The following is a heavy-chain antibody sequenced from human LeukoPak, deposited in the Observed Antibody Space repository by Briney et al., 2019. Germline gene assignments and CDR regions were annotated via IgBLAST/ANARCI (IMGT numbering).Heavy chain of an antibody. D-gene: IGHD3-10*01. J-gene: IGHJ4*02. CDR1: GYTFTSYG. CDR2: INPSGGST. Sequence: ASVKVSCKASGYTFTSYGISWVRQAPGQGLEWMGIINPSGGSTSYAQKFQGRVTMTRDTSTSTVYMELSSLRSEDTAVYYCARVLWFGESDYWGQGTLVTVSS. V-gene: IGHV1-46*01. CDR3: ARVLWFGESDY.